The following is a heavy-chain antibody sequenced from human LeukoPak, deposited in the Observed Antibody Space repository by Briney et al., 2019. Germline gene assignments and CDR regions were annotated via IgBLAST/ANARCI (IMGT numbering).Heavy chain of an antibody. CDR3: TRDLMDYDVSTGLHHYYMDV. V-gene: IGHV3-9*01. J-gene: IGHJ6*02. D-gene: IGHD3-9*01. CDR1: GFTFDDYA. CDR2: ISWNSGSI. Sequence: GGSLRLSCAASGFTFDDYAMHWVRQAPGKGLEWVSGISWNSGSIGYADSVKGRFTISRDNAKNSLYLQMNSLRAEDTALYYCTRDLMDYDVSTGLHHYYMDVWGQGTTVTVSS.